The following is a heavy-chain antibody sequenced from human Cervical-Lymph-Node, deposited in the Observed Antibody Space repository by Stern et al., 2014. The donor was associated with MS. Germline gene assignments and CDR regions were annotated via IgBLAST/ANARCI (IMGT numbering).Heavy chain of an antibody. V-gene: IGHV1-18*01. CDR1: GYTFTNYG. CDR2: INSYNGNT. CDR3: ARGVVAVAATTLITHLSFGMDV. J-gene: IGHJ6*02. Sequence: QVQLVQSGAEVKKPGASVRVSCKASGYTFTNYGISWVRQAPGQGLEWMGWINSYNGNTNYAQKLQGRVTMTTDTSTSTAYMDLRRLRSDDTAVYYCARGVVAVAATTLITHLSFGMDVWGQGTTVTVSS. D-gene: IGHD6-19*01.